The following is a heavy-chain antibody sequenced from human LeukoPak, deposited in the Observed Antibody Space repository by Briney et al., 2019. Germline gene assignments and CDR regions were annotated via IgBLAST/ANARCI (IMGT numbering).Heavy chain of an antibody. V-gene: IGHV3-23*01. CDR1: GFTFSSYA. CDR2: ISGSVGST. D-gene: IGHD2-15*01. J-gene: IGHJ3*02. Sequence: PGGSLRLSCAASGFTFSSYAMSWVRQAPGKGREWVSGISGSVGSTYYADSVKGRFTISRDNSKNTLYLQMNSLRAEDTAVYYCARDRRVGGRSDAFDIWGQGTMVTVSS. CDR3: ARDRRVGGRSDAFDI.